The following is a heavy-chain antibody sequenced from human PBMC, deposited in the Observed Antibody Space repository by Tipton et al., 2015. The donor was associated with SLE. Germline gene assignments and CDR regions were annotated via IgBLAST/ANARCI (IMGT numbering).Heavy chain of an antibody. CDR1: GGSISSSSYY. V-gene: IGHV4-39*07. Sequence: TLSLTCTVSGGSISSSSYYWGWIRQPPGKGLEWIGSIYYSGSTYYNPSLKSRVTISVVTSKNQVSLKLSSVTAADTAVYYCARTSGYFDYWGQGTLVTVSS. CDR2: IYYSGST. D-gene: IGHD6-25*01. J-gene: IGHJ4*02. CDR3: ARTSGYFDY.